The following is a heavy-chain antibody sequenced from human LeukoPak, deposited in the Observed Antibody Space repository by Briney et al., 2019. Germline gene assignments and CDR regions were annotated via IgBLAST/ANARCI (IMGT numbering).Heavy chain of an antibody. D-gene: IGHD2-2*01. CDR2: MNPNSGNT. Sequence: ASVKVSCKASGYTFTSYGINWVRQATGQGLEWMGWMNPNSGNTGYAQKFQGRVTMTRNTSISTAYMELSSLRSEDTAVYYCARGVVPAAIGYYYYYMDVWGKGTTVTVSS. V-gene: IGHV1-8*01. CDR1: GYTFTSYG. CDR3: ARGVVPAAIGYYYYYMDV. J-gene: IGHJ6*03.